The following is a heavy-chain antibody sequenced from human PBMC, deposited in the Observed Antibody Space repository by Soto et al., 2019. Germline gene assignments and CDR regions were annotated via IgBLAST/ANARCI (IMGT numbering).Heavy chain of an antibody. Sequence: GESLKISCKGTGYTFTDYWIGWVRQLPGKGLEWMGIIYPGDSDTRYSPSFQGHVTITVDKSTSTAYLQWNTLKASDTAMYYCARHIIIIHTSTTEMYAWAQENTLTISS. CDR1: GYTFTDYW. V-gene: IGHV5-51*01. D-gene: IGHD3-10*01. CDR3: ARHIIIIHTSTTEMYA. CDR2: IYPGDSDT. J-gene: IGHJ6*02.